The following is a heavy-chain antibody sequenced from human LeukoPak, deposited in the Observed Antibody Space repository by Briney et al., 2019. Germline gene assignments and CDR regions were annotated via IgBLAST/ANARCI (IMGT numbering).Heavy chain of an antibody. CDR3: ARWVGAAGFDY. CDR2: IWYDGSNK. V-gene: IGHV3-33*01. J-gene: IGHJ4*02. CDR1: GFIFSSYG. Sequence: QPGGSLRLSCAASGFIFSSYGMHWVRQAPGKGLEWVAVIWYDGSNKYYADSVKGRFSISRDNSKNTLYLQMNSLRAEDTAVYYCARWVGAAGFDYWGQGTLVTVSS. D-gene: IGHD2-15*01.